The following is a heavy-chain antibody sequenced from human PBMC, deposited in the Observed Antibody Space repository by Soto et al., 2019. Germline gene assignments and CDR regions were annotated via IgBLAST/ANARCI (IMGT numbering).Heavy chain of an antibody. CDR2: IHHTGGT. Sequence: QVQLRQSGPGLVKPSGTLSLTCFVSGTSISSTYWWTWVRQSPGKGLEWIGEIHHTGGTNYNPALKTRLTISVDTANNHCSLRLTSVTAADSAIYYCATLPPRVVVAVAEFPSWGQGSLVTVSS. V-gene: IGHV4-4*02. CDR1: GTSISSTYW. CDR3: ATLPPRVVVAVAEFPS. J-gene: IGHJ5*02. D-gene: IGHD2-21*01.